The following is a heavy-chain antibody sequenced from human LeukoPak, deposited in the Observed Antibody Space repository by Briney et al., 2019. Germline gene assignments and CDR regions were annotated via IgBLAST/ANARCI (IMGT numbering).Heavy chain of an antibody. CDR3: VRVRGSGWHESYFDL. V-gene: IGHV3-72*01. J-gene: IGHJ5*02. D-gene: IGHD6-19*01. CDR2: TRNRANGYTT. CDR1: GFTFSDHY. Sequence: GGSLRLSCAASGFTFSDHYVDWVRPAPGGGREWVGRTRNRANGYTTEYAASVKGRFTISRDDSTNSLYLQVASLDIEDTATYYCVRVRGSGWHESYFDLWGQGNLVIVSP.